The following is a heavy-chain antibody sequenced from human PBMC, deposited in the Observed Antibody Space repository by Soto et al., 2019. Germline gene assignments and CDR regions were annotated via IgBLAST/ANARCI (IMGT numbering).Heavy chain of an antibody. CDR2: IYYSGST. Sequence: QVQLQESGPGLVKPSQTLSLTCTVSGGSISSGGYYWSWIRQHPGKGLEWIGYIYYSGSTYYNPSLKSRVTXSXDXSKNQFSLKLSSVTAADTAVYYCASGRTSSPTPGDYWGQGTLVTVSS. J-gene: IGHJ4*02. CDR1: GGSISSGGYY. V-gene: IGHV4-31*03. CDR3: ASGRTSSPTPGDY. D-gene: IGHD2-2*01.